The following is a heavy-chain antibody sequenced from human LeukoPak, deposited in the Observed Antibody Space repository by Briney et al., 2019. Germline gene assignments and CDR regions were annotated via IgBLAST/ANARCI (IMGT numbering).Heavy chain of an antibody. Sequence: PGRPLRLSCAAPGFTFSSYGMHWVRQAPGKGLEWVAVISYDGSNKYYADSVKGRFTISRDNSKNTLYLQMNSLRAEDTAVYYCAKHRGYSYGSLGMDVWGQGTTVTVSS. V-gene: IGHV3-30*18. CDR1: GFTFSSYG. CDR3: AKHRGYSYGSLGMDV. D-gene: IGHD5-18*01. J-gene: IGHJ6*02. CDR2: ISYDGSNK.